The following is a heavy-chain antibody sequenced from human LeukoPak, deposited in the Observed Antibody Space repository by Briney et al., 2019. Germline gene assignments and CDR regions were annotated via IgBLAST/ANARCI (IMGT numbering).Heavy chain of an antibody. J-gene: IGHJ4*02. CDR1: GFTFSSYE. Sequence: PGGSLGLSCAASGFTFSSYEMNWVRQAPGKGLEWVSYISSSGTTIYYADSVKGRFTISRDNAKNSLYVQMNSLRAEDTAVYYCASSYSGSYVGFDYWGQGTLVTVSS. CDR2: ISSSGTTI. D-gene: IGHD1-26*01. V-gene: IGHV3-48*03. CDR3: ASSYSGSYVGFDY.